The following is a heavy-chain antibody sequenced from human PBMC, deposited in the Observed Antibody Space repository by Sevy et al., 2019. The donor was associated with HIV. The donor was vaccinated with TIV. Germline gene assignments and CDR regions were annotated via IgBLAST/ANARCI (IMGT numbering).Heavy chain of an antibody. CDR3: AKGSIVATQKDYYYYYGMDV. V-gene: IGHV3-43*01. CDR1: GFTFDDYT. J-gene: IGHJ6*02. D-gene: IGHD5-12*01. CDR2: ISWDGGST. Sequence: GGSLRLSCAASGFTFDDYTMHWVRQAPGKGLEWVSLISWDGGSTYYADSVKGRFTISRDNSKNSLYLQMNSLRTEDTGLYYCAKGSIVATQKDYYYYYGMDVWGQGTTVTVSS.